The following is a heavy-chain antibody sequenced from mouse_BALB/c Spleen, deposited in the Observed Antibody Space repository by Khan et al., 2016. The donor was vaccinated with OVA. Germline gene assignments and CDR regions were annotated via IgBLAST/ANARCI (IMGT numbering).Heavy chain of an antibody. CDR2: ISSSGST. CDR1: GYSITSDYA. V-gene: IGHV3-2*02. Sequence: VQLKESGPGLVKPSQFLSLTCTVTGYSITSDYAWNWIRQFPGNKLEWMGYISSSGSTNYNPALKSRISITRDTSKNQFFLQLNSVTTEDTATYYCARDGSRYNYAMDYWGQGTSVTVSS. CDR3: ARDGSRYNYAMDY. J-gene: IGHJ4*01. D-gene: IGHD2-3*01.